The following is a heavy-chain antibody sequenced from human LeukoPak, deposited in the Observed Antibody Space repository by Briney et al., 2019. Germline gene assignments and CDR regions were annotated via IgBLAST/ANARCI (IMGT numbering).Heavy chain of an antibody. J-gene: IGHJ4*02. CDR1: GGSISSSSYY. CDR2: IYYSGST. D-gene: IGHD3-22*01. CDR3: ARGIFGYYDSILTSDY. V-gene: IGHV4-39*01. Sequence: SETLSLTCTVSGGSISSSSYYWGWIRQPPGKGLEWIGSIYYSGSTYYNPSLKSRVTISVDTSKNQFSLKLSSVTAADTAVYYCARGIFGYYDSILTSDYWGQGTLVTVSS.